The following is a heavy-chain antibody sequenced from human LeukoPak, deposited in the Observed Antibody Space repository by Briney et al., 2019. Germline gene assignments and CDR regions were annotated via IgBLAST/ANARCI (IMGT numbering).Heavy chain of an antibody. V-gene: IGHV1-69*06. Sequence: SVKVSCKASGGTFSSYAISWVRQAPGQGLEWMGGIIPIFGTANYAQKFQGRVTITADKSTSTAYMELSSLRSEDTAVYYCARDLTMIVVVITHGEYGMDVWGQGTTVTVSS. D-gene: IGHD3-22*01. CDR2: IIPIFGTA. CDR3: ARDLTMIVVVITHGEYGMDV. CDR1: GGTFSSYA. J-gene: IGHJ6*02.